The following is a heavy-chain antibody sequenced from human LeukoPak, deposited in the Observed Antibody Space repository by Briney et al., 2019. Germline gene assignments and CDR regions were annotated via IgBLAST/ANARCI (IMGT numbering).Heavy chain of an antibody. J-gene: IGHJ6*02. CDR1: GYSISSGYY. Sequence: SETLSLTCTVSGYSISSGYYWGWIRQPPGKGLEWIGSIYHSGSTYYNPSLKSRVTISVDTSKNQFSLKLSSVTAADTAVYYCARLVGATRNYYYGMDVWGQGTTVTVSS. V-gene: IGHV4-38-2*02. D-gene: IGHD1-26*01. CDR2: IYHSGST. CDR3: ARLVGATRNYYYGMDV.